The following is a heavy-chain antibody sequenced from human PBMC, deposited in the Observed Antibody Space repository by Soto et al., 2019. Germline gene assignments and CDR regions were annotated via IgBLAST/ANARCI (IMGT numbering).Heavy chain of an antibody. CDR1: GFTFSRYA. Sequence: VGSLRLSCAASGFTFSRYAIHWVRQAPGKGLEWVTVMSYDGNQKHYADSVKGRFTVSRDDSENTVFLQMTSLRPEDTATYYCAKDRYFDSYYLDSCGQGPLVTVSS. J-gene: IGHJ4*02. V-gene: IGHV3-30-3*01. CDR2: MSYDGNQK. CDR3: AKDRYFDSYYLDS. D-gene: IGHD3-9*01.